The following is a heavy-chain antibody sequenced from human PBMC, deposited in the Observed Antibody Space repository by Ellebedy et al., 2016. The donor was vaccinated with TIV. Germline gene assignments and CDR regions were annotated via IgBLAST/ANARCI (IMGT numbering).Heavy chain of an antibody. J-gene: IGHJ5*02. Sequence: SVKVSCXASGGTFSSYGFSWVRQAPGQGLEWMGGIIPIFDTANYAQKFQGRVTITADESTSTVYMELSSLTSEDTAVYYCARDPSHPTYSGSYYKSYWFDPWGQGSLVTVSS. CDR1: GGTFSSYG. CDR3: ARDPSHPTYSGSYYKSYWFDP. V-gene: IGHV1-69*13. CDR2: IIPIFDTA. D-gene: IGHD1-26*01.